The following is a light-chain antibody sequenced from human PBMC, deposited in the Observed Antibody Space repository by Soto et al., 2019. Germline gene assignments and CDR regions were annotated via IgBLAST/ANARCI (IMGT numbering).Light chain of an antibody. CDR1: QNVSSN. CDR3: QQYNNWPLLT. Sequence: EIVMTQSPATLSVSPGERANLSCRASQNVSSNLAWYQQKPGQIPRLLIHGASTRATGVPARFSGSGSGTEFTLTISSLQPEDFAVYYCQQYNNWPLLTFGGGTKVEMK. J-gene: IGKJ4*01. V-gene: IGKV3-15*01. CDR2: GAS.